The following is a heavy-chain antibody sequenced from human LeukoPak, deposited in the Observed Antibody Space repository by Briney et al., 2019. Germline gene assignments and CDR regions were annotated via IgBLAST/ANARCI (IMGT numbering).Heavy chain of an antibody. J-gene: IGHJ6*02. CDR3: AKERSSDYYYGMDV. Sequence: PGGSLRLSCAASGFTFSGYWMHWVRQAPGKGLAWVSVIRSDGSITTYADSVKGRFTISRDTAKNTLYLQMNSLRAEDTAVYYCAKERSSDYYYGMDVWGQGGSVIVSS. V-gene: IGHV3-74*01. CDR2: IRSDGSIT. CDR1: GFTFSGYW.